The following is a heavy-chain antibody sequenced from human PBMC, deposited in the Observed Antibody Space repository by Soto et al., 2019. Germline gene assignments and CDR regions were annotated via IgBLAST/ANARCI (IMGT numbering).Heavy chain of an antibody. Sequence: ASVKVSCKASGYTFTGYYMHWVRQAPGQGLEWMGWINPNSGGTNYAQKFQGWVTMTRDTSISTAYMELSRLRSDDTAVYYCARGIAYCGGDCKSLQEDAFDIWAKGQWSQSPQ. CDR2: INPNSGGT. V-gene: IGHV1-2*04. CDR3: ARGIAYCGGDCKSLQEDAFDI. D-gene: IGHD2-21*02. CDR1: GYTFTGYY. J-gene: IGHJ3*02.